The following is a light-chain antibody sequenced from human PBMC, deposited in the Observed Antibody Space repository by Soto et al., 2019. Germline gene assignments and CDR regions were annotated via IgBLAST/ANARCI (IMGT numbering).Light chain of an antibody. CDR2: GAS. CDR3: QQYVTSPWT. CDR1: QSIRNNF. Sequence: EIVLTQSPGTLSLSPGERATLSCRASQSIRNNFLAWYQQKPGQAPRLLIYGASNRATGIQDRFSGSGSGTDFTLTSSRLGPEDFAVYYCQQYVTSPWTFGQGTKVEIE. J-gene: IGKJ1*01. V-gene: IGKV3-20*01.